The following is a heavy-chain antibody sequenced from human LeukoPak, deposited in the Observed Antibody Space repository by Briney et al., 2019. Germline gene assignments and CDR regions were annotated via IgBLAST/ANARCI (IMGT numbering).Heavy chain of an antibody. V-gene: IGHV3-49*03. Sequence: GGSLRLSCTASGFTFGVYAMSWIRQAPGKGLEWVGFIRSKLSGGTTEYAASVRGRFTISRDDSKSSAYQQMNSLKTEDTAVYYCTRSLSDGDPFDYWGQGTLVTVSS. J-gene: IGHJ4*02. CDR3: TRSLSDGDPFDY. CDR2: IRSKLSGGTT. D-gene: IGHD4-17*01. CDR1: GFTFGVYA.